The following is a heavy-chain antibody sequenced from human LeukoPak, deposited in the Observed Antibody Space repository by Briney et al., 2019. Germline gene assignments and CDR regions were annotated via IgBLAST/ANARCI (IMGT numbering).Heavy chain of an antibody. Sequence: GGSLRLSCAASGFTFSSYAMSWVRQAPGKGLEWVSAISGSGGSTYYADSVKGRFTISRDNSKNTLYLQMNSLRAGDTAVYYCAKDRKGCSGGSCYYGQDYWGQGTLVTVSS. D-gene: IGHD2-15*01. CDR2: ISGSGGST. CDR1: GFTFSSYA. V-gene: IGHV3-23*01. J-gene: IGHJ4*02. CDR3: AKDRKGCSGGSCYYGQDY.